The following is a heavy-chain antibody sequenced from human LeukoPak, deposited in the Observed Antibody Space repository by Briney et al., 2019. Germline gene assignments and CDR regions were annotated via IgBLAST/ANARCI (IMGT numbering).Heavy chain of an antibody. V-gene: IGHV3-21*01. CDR3: ARGERYYDFWSGYYTGIPFDY. J-gene: IGHJ4*02. CDR1: GFTFSSYS. CDR2: ISSSSSYI. Sequence: PGGSLRLSCAASGFTFSSYSMNWVRQAPGKGLEWVSSISSSSSYIYYADSVKGRFTISRDNAKNSLYLQMNSLRAEDTAVYYCARGERYYDFWSGYYTGIPFDYWGQGTLVTVSS. D-gene: IGHD3-3*01.